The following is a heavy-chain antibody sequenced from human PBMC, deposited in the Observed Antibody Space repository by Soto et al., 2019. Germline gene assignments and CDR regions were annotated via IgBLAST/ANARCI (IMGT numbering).Heavy chain of an antibody. J-gene: IGHJ4*02. D-gene: IGHD3-3*02. CDR1: GFTFSNAW. CDR3: TTGFQHFWSGYYPHY. Sequence: GGSLRLSCAASGFTFSNAWMSWVRQAPGKGLEWVGRIKSKTDGGTTDYAAPVKGRFTISRDDSKNTLYLQMNSLKTEDTAVYYCTTGFQHFWSGYYPHYWGQGTLVTVSS. V-gene: IGHV3-15*01. CDR2: IKSKTDGGTT.